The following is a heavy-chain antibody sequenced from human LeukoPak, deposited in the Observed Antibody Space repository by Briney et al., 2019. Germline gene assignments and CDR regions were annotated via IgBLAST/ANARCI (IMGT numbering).Heavy chain of an antibody. CDR1: GFTFSSYD. CDR3: AKSLNPKGGYYCDY. Sequence: GGPLRLSCAASGFTFSSYDMSWVRQAPGKGLEWVSAISGSGGRTYYADSVKGRFTISRDNSKNTLYLQMNSLRAEDTAVYYCAKSLNPKGGYYCDYWGQGTLVTVSS. CDR2: ISGSGGRT. D-gene: IGHD3-3*01. V-gene: IGHV3-23*01. J-gene: IGHJ4*02.